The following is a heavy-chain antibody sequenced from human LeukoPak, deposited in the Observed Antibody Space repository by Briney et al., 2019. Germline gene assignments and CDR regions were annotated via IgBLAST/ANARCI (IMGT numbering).Heavy chain of an antibody. V-gene: IGHV3-30*03. D-gene: IGHD1-26*01. J-gene: IGHJ4*01. CDR1: GFSFSHYG. CDR3: ARGKSGSYGLEDY. Sequence: GGSLRLSCAASGFSFSHYGMHWVRQAPGKGLEWVALISFDGSDKYYADSVKGRFTISRDSSKNTLYLQMNSLRAEDTAVYYCARGKSGSYGLEDYLGHGTLVTVSS. CDR2: ISFDGSDK.